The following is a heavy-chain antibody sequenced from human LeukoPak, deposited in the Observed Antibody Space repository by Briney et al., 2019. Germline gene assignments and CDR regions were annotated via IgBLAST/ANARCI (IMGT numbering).Heavy chain of an antibody. Sequence: KPSETLSLTCAVYGVSFSGYYWSWIRQPPGKGLEWIGEINHSGSTTYNPSLKSRVTISVDTSKNQFSLKLSSVTAADTAVYYCARGRGGYYYGSGSYSAYFDYWGQGTLVTVSS. CDR1: GVSFSGYY. V-gene: IGHV4-34*01. J-gene: IGHJ4*02. D-gene: IGHD3-10*01. CDR3: ARGRGGYYYGSGSYSAYFDY. CDR2: INHSGST.